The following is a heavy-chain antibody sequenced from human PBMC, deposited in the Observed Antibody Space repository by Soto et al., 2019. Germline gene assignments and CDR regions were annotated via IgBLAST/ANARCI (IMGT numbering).Heavy chain of an antibody. J-gene: IGHJ6*02. CDR1: GYTFTDYY. D-gene: IGHD5-18*01. V-gene: IGHV1-2*02. CDR2: INPDKGST. Sequence: QVQLVQSGAEVTKPGASVKVSCKASGYTFTDYYLHWVRQAPGQGLEGMGWINPDKGSTNYAQKFEGRVTMTRDTSISTAYMELRVLRSNDTAVYYSAREHTTMLRYYYSYHGMDVWGRGTTVTVSS. CDR3: AREHTTMLRYYYSYHGMDV.